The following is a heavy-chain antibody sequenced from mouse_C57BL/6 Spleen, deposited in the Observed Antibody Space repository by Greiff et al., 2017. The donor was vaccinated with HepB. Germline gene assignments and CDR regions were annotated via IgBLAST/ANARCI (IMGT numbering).Heavy chain of an antibody. J-gene: IGHJ4*01. Sequence: QVHVKQPGAELVKPGASVKMSCKASGYTFTSYWITWVKQRPGQGLEWIGDIYPGSGSTNYNEKFKSQATLTVDTSSSTAYMQLSSLTSEDSAVYYCARRDQMAMDYWGQGTSVTVSS. CDR2: IYPGSGST. CDR1: GYTFTSYW. V-gene: IGHV1-55*01. CDR3: ARRDQMAMDY. D-gene: IGHD3-3*01.